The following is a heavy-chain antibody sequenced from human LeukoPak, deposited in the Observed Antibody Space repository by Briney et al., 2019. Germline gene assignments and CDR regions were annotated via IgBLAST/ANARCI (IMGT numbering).Heavy chain of an antibody. Sequence: GGSLRRSCAASGFAFSSYTMTWVRQAPGKGLEWVSGISGSGGNTYHADSVKGRFTISRDNSKNTLFLQMNSLRAEDTAVYYCATKTSGSYGYFDYWGQGTLVTVSS. CDR2: ISGSGGNT. D-gene: IGHD1-26*01. CDR3: ATKTSGSYGYFDY. V-gene: IGHV3-23*01. CDR1: GFAFSSYT. J-gene: IGHJ4*02.